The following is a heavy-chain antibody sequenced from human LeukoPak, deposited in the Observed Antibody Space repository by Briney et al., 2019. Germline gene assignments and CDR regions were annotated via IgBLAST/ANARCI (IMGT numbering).Heavy chain of an antibody. D-gene: IGHD3-9*01. CDR3: ARSVNYDILTGYYTRFDY. CDR1: GGSISSYY. V-gene: IGHV4-59*01. J-gene: IGHJ4*02. CDR2: IYYSGST. Sequence: SETLSLTCTVSGGSISSYYWSWIRQPPGKGLEWIGYIYYSGSTNYNPSLKSRATISVDTSKNQFSLKLSSVTAADTAVYYCARSVNYDILTGYYTRFDYWGQGTLVTVSS.